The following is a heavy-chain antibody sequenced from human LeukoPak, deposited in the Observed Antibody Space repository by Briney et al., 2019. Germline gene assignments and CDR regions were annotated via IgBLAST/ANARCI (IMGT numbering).Heavy chain of an antibody. D-gene: IGHD1-26*01. CDR1: GGSISSGGYS. Sequence: SETLSLTCAVSGGSISSGGYSWSWIRQPPGKGLEWIGSIYHSGSTYYNPSLKSRVTISVDPSKNQFSLKLSSVTAADTAVYYCARDQSGSPDYWGQGALVTVSS. CDR3: ARDQSGSPDY. V-gene: IGHV4-30-2*01. CDR2: IYHSGST. J-gene: IGHJ4*02.